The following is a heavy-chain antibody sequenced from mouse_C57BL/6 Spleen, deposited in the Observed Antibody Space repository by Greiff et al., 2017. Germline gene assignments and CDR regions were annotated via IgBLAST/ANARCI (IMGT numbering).Heavy chain of an antibody. Sequence: EVMLVESGGGLVKPGGSLKLSCAASGFTFSDYGMHWVRQAPEKGLEWVAYISSGSSTIYYADTVKGRFTISRDNAKNTLFLQMTSLRSEDTDMYYCAKPPLYYDYDEGFAYWGQGTLVTVSA. J-gene: IGHJ3*01. V-gene: IGHV5-17*01. D-gene: IGHD2-4*01. CDR1: GFTFSDYG. CDR2: ISSGSSTI. CDR3: AKPPLYYDYDEGFAY.